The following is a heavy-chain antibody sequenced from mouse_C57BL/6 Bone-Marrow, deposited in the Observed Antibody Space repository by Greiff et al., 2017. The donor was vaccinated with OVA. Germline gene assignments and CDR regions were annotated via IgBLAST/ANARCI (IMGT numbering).Heavy chain of an antibody. V-gene: IGHV1-64*01. J-gene: IGHJ4*01. CDR2: IYPNSGST. Sequence: QVQLQQPGAELVKPGASVKLSCKASGYTFTSYWMHWVKQRPGQGLEWIGMIYPNSGSTNYNEKFKSKATLTVDKSSSTAYMQLSSLTSEDSAVYYCARESYYSNYNYYAMDYWGQGTSVTVSS. CDR3: ARESYYSNYNYYAMDY. CDR1: GYTFTSYW. D-gene: IGHD2-5*01.